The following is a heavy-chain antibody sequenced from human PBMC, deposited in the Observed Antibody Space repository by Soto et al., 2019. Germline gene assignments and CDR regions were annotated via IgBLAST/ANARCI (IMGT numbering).Heavy chain of an antibody. CDR3: ARDRGSYGMDV. J-gene: IGHJ6*02. CDR1: GDSVSGGYY. V-gene: IGHV4-31*03. Sequence: QVQLQESGPGLVKPSQTLSRTCTVSGDSVSGGYYWSWVRQRPRKGLEWIGYVSPIGTPYYSPSLNSRVSISIDTSKNQLSLEVRSVTAADTAVYYCARDRGSYGMDVWGQGTTVTVSS. CDR2: VSPIGTP.